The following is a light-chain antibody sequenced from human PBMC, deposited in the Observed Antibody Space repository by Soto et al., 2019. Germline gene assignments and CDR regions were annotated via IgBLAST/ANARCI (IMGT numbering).Light chain of an antibody. CDR3: QKFNTAPLT. V-gene: IGKV1-27*01. CDR1: QDISVY. J-gene: IGKJ5*01. Sequence: DIQMTQSPSSLSASVGDRVTITCRASQDISVYLAWYQQKPGKVPKRLIYSASTLRSGVPSRFSGSGSGIDFTLTISSLQPEDVANYYCQKFNTAPLTFGQGTRLEIK. CDR2: SAS.